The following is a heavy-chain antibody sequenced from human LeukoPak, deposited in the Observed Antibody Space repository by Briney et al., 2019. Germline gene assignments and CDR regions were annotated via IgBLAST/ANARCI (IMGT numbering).Heavy chain of an antibody. CDR2: IYYSGST. V-gene: IGHV4-39*01. D-gene: IGHD2-15*01. CDR1: GGSISSSSYY. CDR3: ARGSRSGEEIVVVVAAVFDY. J-gene: IGHJ4*02. Sequence: PSETLSLTSTVSGGSISSSSYYWGWIRQPPGKGLEWVGNIYYSGSTYYNPSLKSRVSISVDTSKNQFSLKLNSVTAADTAVYYCARGSRSGEEIVVVVAAVFDYWGQGTLVTVSS.